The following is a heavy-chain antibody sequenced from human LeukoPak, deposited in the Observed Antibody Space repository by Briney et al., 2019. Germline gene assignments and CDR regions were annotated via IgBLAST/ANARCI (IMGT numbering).Heavy chain of an antibody. Sequence: SVKVSCKASGGTFSSYAISWVRQAPGQGLEWMGGIIPIFGTANYAQKFQGRVTITADEFTSTAYMELSSLRSEDTAVYYCARELYRALSGSYYPRDYYYYGMDVWGQGTTVTVSS. V-gene: IGHV1-69*13. J-gene: IGHJ6*02. CDR2: IIPIFGTA. CDR3: ARELYRALSGSYYPRDYYYYGMDV. CDR1: GGTFSSYA. D-gene: IGHD1-26*01.